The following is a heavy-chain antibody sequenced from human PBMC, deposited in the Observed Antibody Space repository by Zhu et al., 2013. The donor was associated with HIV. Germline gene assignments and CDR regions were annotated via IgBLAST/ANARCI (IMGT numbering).Heavy chain of an antibody. V-gene: IGHV1-2*02. CDR1: GYTFTGHY. D-gene: IGHD1-20*01. Sequence: QVHLVQSGAEVKKPGASLKVSCRTSGYTFTGHYIHWVRQAPGQGLEWIGGINTNSGGTNSAQNFQGRVAMTRDTSITTAYMELSSLRSDDTAVYYCARGRKGITGTTGTTVVYFDSWGQGTLVTVSS. J-gene: IGHJ4*02. CDR2: INTNSGGT. CDR3: ARGRKGITGTTGTTVVYFDS.